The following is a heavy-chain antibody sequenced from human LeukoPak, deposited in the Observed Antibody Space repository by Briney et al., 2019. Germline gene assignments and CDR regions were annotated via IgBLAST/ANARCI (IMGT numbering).Heavy chain of an antibody. CDR1: GITVSTND. Sequence: GGSLRLSCAASGITVSTNDMTWVRQAPGKGLEWGSVIYSDGNTKYADSVQGRFTISRDNSKNTLYLEMNSLSPDDTAVYYCARGVEPLAANTLAYWGHGTLVTVSS. CDR3: ARGVEPLAANTLAY. D-gene: IGHD1-14*01. J-gene: IGHJ4*01. V-gene: IGHV3-53*01. CDR2: IYSDGNT.